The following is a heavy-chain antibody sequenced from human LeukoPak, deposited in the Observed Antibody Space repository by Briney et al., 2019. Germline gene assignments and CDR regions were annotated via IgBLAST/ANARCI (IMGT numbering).Heavy chain of an antibody. D-gene: IGHD2-15*01. CDR3: ARGGYCSGGSCYGFDY. CDR1: GGSFSSYY. V-gene: IGHV4-59*01. J-gene: IGHJ4*02. CDR2: IYYSGST. Sequence: SETLSLTCAVYGGSFSSYYWSWIRQPPGKGLEWIGYIYYSGSTNYNPSLKGRVTISVDTSKNQFSLKLSSVTAADTAVYYCARGGYCSGGSCYGFDYWGQGTLVTVSS.